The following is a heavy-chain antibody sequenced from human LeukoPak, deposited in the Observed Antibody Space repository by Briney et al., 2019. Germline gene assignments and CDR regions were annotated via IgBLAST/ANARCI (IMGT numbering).Heavy chain of an antibody. V-gene: IGHV3-9*01. CDR3: AKDLDLEDS. CDR2: ISWNSGSI. CDR1: GFTFDDYA. Sequence: GGSLRLSCAASGFTFDDYAMHWVRQAPGKGLEWVSGISWNSGSIGYADSVKGRFTISRDNAKNSLYLQMNSLRAEDTALYYCAKDLDLEDSWAQGPLVPVS. D-gene: IGHD3/OR15-3a*01. J-gene: IGHJ5*02.